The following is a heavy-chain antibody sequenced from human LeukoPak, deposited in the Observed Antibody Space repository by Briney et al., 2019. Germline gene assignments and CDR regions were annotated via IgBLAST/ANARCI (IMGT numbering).Heavy chain of an antibody. Sequence: GGSLRLSCAASGFTFSTFWMSWVRQAPGKGLEWVANIKQDGNEKYYVDSVKGRFTISRDNAKNSLNLQMNSLRAEDTAVYYCARAPRRCSGGSCYSSTFDNWGQGTLVTVSS. CDR1: GFTFSTFW. CDR3: ARAPRRCSGGSCYSSTFDN. D-gene: IGHD2-15*01. CDR2: IKQDGNEK. V-gene: IGHV3-7*01. J-gene: IGHJ4*02.